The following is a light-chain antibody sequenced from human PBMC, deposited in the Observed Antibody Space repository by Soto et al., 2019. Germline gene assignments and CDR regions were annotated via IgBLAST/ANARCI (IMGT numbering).Light chain of an antibody. CDR3: QQYHSKPELT. CDR2: WAS. J-gene: IGKJ4*01. Sequence: IVMTQSPDSLAVSLGGRATINCKSSQSLLYSSNNKNYLAWYQQKPGQPPKLLIYWASTRASGVPARFSGSGSGTDFTLTISNLQAEDVAVYHCQQYHSKPELTFGGGTKVDIK. CDR1: QSLLYSSNNKNY. V-gene: IGKV4-1*01.